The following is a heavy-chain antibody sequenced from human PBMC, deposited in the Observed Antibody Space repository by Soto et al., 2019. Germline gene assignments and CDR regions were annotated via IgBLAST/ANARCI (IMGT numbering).Heavy chain of an antibody. D-gene: IGHD3-3*01. CDR1: GFTFSSYS. CDR3: ARQYYDFWSGYLYYYYYYMDV. V-gene: IGHV3-21*01. CDR2: ISSSSSYI. Sequence: EVQLVESGGGLVKPGGSLRLSCAASGFTFSSYSMNWVRQAPGKGLEWVSSISSSSSYIYYAESVKGRFTISRDNAKNSLYLQMNSLRAEDTAVYYCARQYYDFWSGYLYYYYYYMDVWGKGTTVTVSS. J-gene: IGHJ6*03.